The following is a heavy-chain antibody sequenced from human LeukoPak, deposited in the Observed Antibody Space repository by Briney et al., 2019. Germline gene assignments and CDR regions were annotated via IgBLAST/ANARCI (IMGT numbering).Heavy chain of an antibody. Sequence: GGSLRLSCAASGFTFNSYGIHWVRQAPGKGLVWVSRINSDGSSTSYADSVKGRFTISRDNAKNTLYLQMNSLRAEDTAVYYCARATGAFDYWGQGTLVTVSS. D-gene: IGHD5-12*01. CDR2: INSDGSST. CDR1: GFTFNSYG. CDR3: ARATGAFDY. J-gene: IGHJ4*02. V-gene: IGHV3-74*01.